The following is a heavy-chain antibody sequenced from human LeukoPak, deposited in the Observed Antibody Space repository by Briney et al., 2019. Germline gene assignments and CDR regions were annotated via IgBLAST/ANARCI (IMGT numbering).Heavy chain of an antibody. CDR2: IIPMFGSA. Sequence: SVKVSCKASGDIFNSYSVSWVRQAPGQGLEWMGGIIPMFGSANYAQKFQGRVTITTDQSTTIVYMELSSLSSEDTAVYYCARVGRSRGSLPNSYYYMDVWGKGTTVTVSS. J-gene: IGHJ6*03. CDR3: ARVGRSRGSLPNSYYYMDV. D-gene: IGHD1-26*01. V-gene: IGHV1-69*05. CDR1: GDIFNSYS.